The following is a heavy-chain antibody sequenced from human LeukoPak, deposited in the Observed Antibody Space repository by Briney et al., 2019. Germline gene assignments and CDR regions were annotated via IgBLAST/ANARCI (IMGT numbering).Heavy chain of an antibody. D-gene: IGHD3-3*01. Sequence: ASVKVSCKASGYTFTSYAISWVRQAPGQGLEWMGWISAYNGNTNYAQKLQGRVTMTTDTSTSTAYMELRSLRSDDTAVYYCARGVNPTFWSGLYYYYYMDVWGKGTTVTVSS. V-gene: IGHV1-18*01. CDR1: GYTFTSYA. CDR3: ARGVNPTFWSGLYYYYYMDV. CDR2: ISAYNGNT. J-gene: IGHJ6*03.